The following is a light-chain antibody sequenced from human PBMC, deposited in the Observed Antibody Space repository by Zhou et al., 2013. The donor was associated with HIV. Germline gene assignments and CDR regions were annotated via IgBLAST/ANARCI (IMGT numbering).Light chain of an antibody. J-gene: IGKJ2*01. CDR3: QQYGSSPYT. CDR1: QSVSSDY. CDR2: GAS. V-gene: IGKV3-20*01. Sequence: ELVLTQSPGTLSLSPGDRVTLSCRASQSVSSDYLAWYQQRPGQAPRLLIYGASSRASGIPARFSGGGSGTDFTLTISRLEPEDFAVYYCQQYGSSPYTFGLGDQAGDQT.